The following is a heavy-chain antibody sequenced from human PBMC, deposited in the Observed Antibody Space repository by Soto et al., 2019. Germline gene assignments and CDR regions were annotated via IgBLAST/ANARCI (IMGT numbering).Heavy chain of an antibody. Sequence: PGGSLRLSCAASGFTFSSYAMSWVRQAPGKGLEWVSSMSGAGRISYDADSVKGRFTISRDNSKNTLYLQMNNLRAEDTALYYCAKGPIFGVENIYDYWGQGTLVTVSS. V-gene: IGHV3-23*01. CDR3: AKGPIFGVENIYDY. D-gene: IGHD3-3*01. CDR1: GFTFSSYA. CDR2: MSGAGRIS. J-gene: IGHJ4*02.